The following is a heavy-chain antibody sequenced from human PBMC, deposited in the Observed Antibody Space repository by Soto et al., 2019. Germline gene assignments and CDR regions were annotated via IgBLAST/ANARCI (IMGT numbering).Heavy chain of an antibody. CDR3: ATVGHSYVCFDY. D-gene: IGHD5-18*01. CDR1: GYSFTSYW. Sequence: GESLKISCKGSGYSFTSYWIAWVRQMPGKGLEWMGIIYRGDSDIRYSPSFQGQVTMSTDKSISTAYLQWDSLKASDTAMYYCATVGHSYVCFDYWGQGTLVTVSS. J-gene: IGHJ4*02. CDR2: IYRGDSDI. V-gene: IGHV5-51*01.